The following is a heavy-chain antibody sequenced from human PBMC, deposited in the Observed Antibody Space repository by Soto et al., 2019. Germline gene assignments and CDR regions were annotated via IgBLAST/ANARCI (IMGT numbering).Heavy chain of an antibody. CDR1: GCTFSSYG. Sequence: PGVSLRLSCAASGCTFSSYGMHWVRQAPGKGLEWVAVISYDGTNKYYADSVKGRFTISRDNSKNTLYLQMNSLRAEDTAVYYCAKDLLRPGRAYGMDVWGLGTTVTVSS. CDR2: ISYDGTNK. V-gene: IGHV3-30*18. J-gene: IGHJ6*02. CDR3: AKDLLRPGRAYGMDV.